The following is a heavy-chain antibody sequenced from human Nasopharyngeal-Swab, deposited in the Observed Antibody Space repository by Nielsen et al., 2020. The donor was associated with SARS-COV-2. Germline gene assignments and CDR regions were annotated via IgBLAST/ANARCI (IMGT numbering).Heavy chain of an antibody. V-gene: IGHV1-46*01. CDR3: ASRGAANDPSTRDLPYSRRTFDL. CDR2: INPSGGST. D-gene: IGHD1-26*01. Sequence: ASVKVSCKASGYTFTSYYMHWVRQAPGQGLEWMGIINPSGGSTSYAQKFQGRVTMTRDTSTSTVYMELSSLRSEDTAVYYCASRGAANDPSTRDLPYSRRTFDLWGRGTLVTVSS. CDR1: GYTFTSYY. J-gene: IGHJ2*01.